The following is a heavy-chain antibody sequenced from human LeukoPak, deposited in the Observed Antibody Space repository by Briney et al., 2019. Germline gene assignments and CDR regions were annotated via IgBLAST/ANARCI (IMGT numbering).Heavy chain of an antibody. Sequence: ASVKVFCKASGYTFTGYYMHWVRHAPGQGLEWMGWINPNSGGTIYAQKFQGRVTMTRDTSISTAYMELSRLRSDDTAVYYCARVVVTSLYFDYWGQGTLVTVSS. CDR1: GYTFTGYY. D-gene: IGHD3-22*01. CDR3: ARVVVTSLYFDY. J-gene: IGHJ4*02. CDR2: INPNSGGT. V-gene: IGHV1-2*02.